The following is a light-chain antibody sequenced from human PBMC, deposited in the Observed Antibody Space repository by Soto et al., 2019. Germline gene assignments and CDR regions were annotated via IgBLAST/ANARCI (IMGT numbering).Light chain of an antibody. CDR3: SSYTSSSTLV. Sequence: QSVLTQPASVSGSPGQSITISCTGTSSDVGGYNYVSWYQHQSGKVPKLMIYDVSNRPSGVSNRFSGSKSGNTASLTISGLQAEDEADYYCSSYTSSSTLVFGGGTKLTVL. CDR2: DVS. V-gene: IGLV2-14*03. J-gene: IGLJ2*01. CDR1: SSDVGGYNY.